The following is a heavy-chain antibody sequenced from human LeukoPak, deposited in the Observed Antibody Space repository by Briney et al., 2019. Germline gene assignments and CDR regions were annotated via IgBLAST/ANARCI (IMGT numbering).Heavy chain of an antibody. Sequence: ASVKVSCKVSGYTLTELSMHWVRQAPGKGLEWMGGFDPEDGETIYAQNFQGRFTMTENTSTDTASMELSSLSSEDTAVYYCATSGGHSGRWLQLGDFDYWGQGTLVTVSS. CDR1: GYTLTELS. V-gene: IGHV1-24*01. CDR2: FDPEDGET. CDR3: ATSGGHSGRWLQLGDFDY. D-gene: IGHD5-24*01. J-gene: IGHJ4*02.